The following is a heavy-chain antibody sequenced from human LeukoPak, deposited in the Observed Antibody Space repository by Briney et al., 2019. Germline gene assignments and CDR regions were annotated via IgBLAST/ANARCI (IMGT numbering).Heavy chain of an antibody. V-gene: IGHV3-33*01. D-gene: IGHD3-9*01. CDR3: ARNSLIGSSAPSV. CDR2: IWYDGINK. CDR1: GFTFSNYG. Sequence: AGGSLRLSCAASGFTFSNYGIHWVRQAPGKGLEWVAVIWYDGINKYYADSVKGRFTISRDNTKNSLYLQMNSLRDEDTAIYYCARNSLIGSSAPSVWGQGTLVTVSS. J-gene: IGHJ4*02.